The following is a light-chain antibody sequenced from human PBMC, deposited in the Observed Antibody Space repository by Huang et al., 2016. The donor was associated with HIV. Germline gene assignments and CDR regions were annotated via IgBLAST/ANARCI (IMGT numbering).Light chain of an antibody. J-gene: IGKJ4*01. Sequence: DIQMTQSPSSLSASVGDRVTITCQASQDISNYLNWYQHEPGRAPKLLIYDSSNLETGVLSRFSGSGSGTDFTFTISSLQPEDIATYYCQQYDNPSLTFGGGT. CDR2: DSS. V-gene: IGKV1-33*01. CDR3: QQYDNPSLT. CDR1: QDISNY.